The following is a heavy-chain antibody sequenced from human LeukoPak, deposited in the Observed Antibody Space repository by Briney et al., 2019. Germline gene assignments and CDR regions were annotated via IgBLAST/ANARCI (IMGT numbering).Heavy chain of an antibody. V-gene: IGHV4-59*01. Sequence: SETLSLTCTVSGGSISSYYWSWIRQPPGKGLEWIGYIYYTGITDYNPSLKSRVTISVDTSKNQFSLKLRSVTAADTAVYYCARSLTPEDYVWGSYRLGFDPWGQGTLVTVSS. J-gene: IGHJ5*02. CDR2: IYYTGIT. CDR3: ARSLTPEDYVWGSYRLGFDP. D-gene: IGHD3-16*02. CDR1: GGSISSYY.